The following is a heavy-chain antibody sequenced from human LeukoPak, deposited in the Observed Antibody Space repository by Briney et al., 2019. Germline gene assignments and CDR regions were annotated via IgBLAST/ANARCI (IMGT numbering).Heavy chain of an antibody. Sequence: ASVKVSCKASGYTFTSYGISWVRQAPGQGLEWMGWISAYNGNTNYAQKLQGRVTMTTDTSTSTAYMELRSLRSDDTAVYYCAREMGNTYGDPDAFDIWGQGTMVTVSS. CDR2: ISAYNGNT. CDR3: AREMGNTYGDPDAFDI. V-gene: IGHV1-18*01. D-gene: IGHD4-17*01. J-gene: IGHJ3*02. CDR1: GYTFTSYG.